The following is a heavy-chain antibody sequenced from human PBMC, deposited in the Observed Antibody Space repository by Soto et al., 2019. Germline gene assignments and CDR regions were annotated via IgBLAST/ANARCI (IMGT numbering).Heavy chain of an antibody. Sequence: GGSLRLSCAASGFTFSDYYMSWIRQAPGEGLEWVSYISSSSSYTNYADSVKGRFTISRDNAKNSLYLQMNSLRAEDTAVYYCARDLRWYSSWFSSRAVAGPHIYYSCGQGSLVPGYS. CDR1: GFTFSDYY. D-gene: IGHD6-13*01. V-gene: IGHV3-11*06. CDR3: ARDLRWYSSWFSSRAVAGPHIYYS. J-gene: IGHJ1*01. CDR2: ISSSSSYT.